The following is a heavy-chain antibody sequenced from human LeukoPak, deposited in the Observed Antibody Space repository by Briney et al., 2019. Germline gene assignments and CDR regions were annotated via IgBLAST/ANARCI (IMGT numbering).Heavy chain of an antibody. CDR3: ARSYGYYIFDY. CDR1: VGSTSSSSYC. J-gene: IGHJ4*02. CDR2: ICYSGST. V-gene: IGHV4-39*01. Sequence: SETLSLTCTVSVGSTSSSSYCGGWIRQPPGKGLEWIGSICYSGSTFYNPSLKSRVTLSVDTSKNQFSLKLSSVTAADTAVYYCARSYGYYIFDYWGQGTLVTVSS. D-gene: IGHD4-17*01.